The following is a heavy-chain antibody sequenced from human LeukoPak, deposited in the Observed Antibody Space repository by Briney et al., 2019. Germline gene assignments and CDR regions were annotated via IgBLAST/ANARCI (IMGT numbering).Heavy chain of an antibody. CDR1: GFTFSTYT. J-gene: IGHJ4*02. D-gene: IGHD4-17*01. CDR3: ARGGTDGDLLDY. CDR2: IYGSGGAT. Sequence: GGSLRLSCAASGFTFSTYTMNWVRQAPGKGLEWVSGIYGSGGATFYADSVKGRFTISRDNSKNTLYLQMNSLRAEDTAVYYCARGGTDGDLLDYWGQGTLVTVSS. V-gene: IGHV3-23*01.